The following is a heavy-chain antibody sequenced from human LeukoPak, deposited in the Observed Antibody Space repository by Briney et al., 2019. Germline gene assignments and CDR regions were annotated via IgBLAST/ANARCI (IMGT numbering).Heavy chain of an antibody. CDR3: ARGPLYEGYFDY. Sequence: ASVKVSCKASGYTFTSYGISWVRQAPGQGLERMGWISAYNGNTNYAQKLQGRVTMTTDASTSTAYMELRSLRSDDTAVYYCARGPLYEGYFDYWGQGTLVTVSS. V-gene: IGHV1-18*01. J-gene: IGHJ4*02. CDR2: ISAYNGNT. D-gene: IGHD5/OR15-5a*01. CDR1: GYTFTSYG.